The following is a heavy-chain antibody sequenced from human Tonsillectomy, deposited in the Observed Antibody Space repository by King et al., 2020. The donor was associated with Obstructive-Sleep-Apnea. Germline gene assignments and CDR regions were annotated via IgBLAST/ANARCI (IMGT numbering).Heavy chain of an antibody. CDR2: INPNSGGT. D-gene: IGHD4-17*01. CDR3: ATVAISTATFYFDY. CDR1: GYTFTGYY. V-gene: IGHV1-2*02. J-gene: IGHJ4*02. Sequence: QLVQSGAEVKKPGASVKVSCKASGYTFTGYYMHWVRQAPGQGLEWMGWINPNSGGTSYAQKFQGRVTMTRDTSISTAYMGLSSLRSDDTAVYYCATVAISTATFYFDYWGQGTLVIVSS.